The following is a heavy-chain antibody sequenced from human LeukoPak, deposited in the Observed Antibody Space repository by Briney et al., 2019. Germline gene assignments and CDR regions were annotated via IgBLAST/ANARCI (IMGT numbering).Heavy chain of an antibody. CDR2: ISYDGCNK. Sequence: GGSLRLSCAASGFAFSSYAMHWVRQAPGKGLEWVAVISYDGCNKYYADSVKGRFTISRDNSKNTLYLQMNSLRAEDTAVYYCAREDYYWGQGTLVTVSS. CDR3: AREDYY. CDR1: GFAFSSYA. V-gene: IGHV3-30*04. J-gene: IGHJ4*02.